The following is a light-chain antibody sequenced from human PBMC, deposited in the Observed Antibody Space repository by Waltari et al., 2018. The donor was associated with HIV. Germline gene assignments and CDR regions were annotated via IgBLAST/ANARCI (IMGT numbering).Light chain of an antibody. CDR1: QTITSNF. CDR3: QQYGDSPIT. Sequence: EIVLTQSPGTLSLSPGDRATLSCRASQTITSNFLAWYQQGPGQAPRLLIFGASSRATGIPDRFGGSVSGTDFTLTIGRLEPEDSAVYYCQQYGDSPITFGQGTRLEIK. J-gene: IGKJ5*01. V-gene: IGKV3-20*01. CDR2: GAS.